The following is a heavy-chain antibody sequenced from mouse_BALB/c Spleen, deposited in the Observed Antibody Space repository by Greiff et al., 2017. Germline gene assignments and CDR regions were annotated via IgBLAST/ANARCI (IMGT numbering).Heavy chain of an antibody. CDR3: ARHLITTARGFAY. CDR2: ISNGGGST. CDR1: GFTFSSYT. J-gene: IGHJ3*01. V-gene: IGHV5-12-2*01. Sequence: EVKLMESGGGLVQPGGSLKLSCAASGFTFSSYTMSWVRQTPEKRLEWVAYISNGGGSTYYPDTVKGRFTISRDNAKNTLYLQMSSLKSEDTAMYYCARHLITTARGFAYWGQGTLVTVSA. D-gene: IGHD1-2*01.